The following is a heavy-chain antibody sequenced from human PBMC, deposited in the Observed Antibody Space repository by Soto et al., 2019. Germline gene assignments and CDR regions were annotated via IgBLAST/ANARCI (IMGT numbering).Heavy chain of an antibody. CDR1: GGTFSSYA. V-gene: IGHV1-69*13. CDR3: ARDLGIAVADTGYFDY. J-gene: IGHJ4*02. D-gene: IGHD6-19*01. CDR2: IIPIFGTA. Sequence: SVKVSCKASGGTFSSYAISWVRQAPGQGLEWMGGIIPIFGTANYAQKFRGRVTITADESTSTAYMELSSLRSEDTAVYYCARDLGIAVADTGYFDYWGQGTLVTVSS.